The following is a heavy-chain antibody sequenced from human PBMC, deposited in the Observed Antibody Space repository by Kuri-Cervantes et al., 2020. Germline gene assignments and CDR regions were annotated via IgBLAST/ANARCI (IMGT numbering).Heavy chain of an antibody. CDR2: ISYDGSNK. CDR1: GFTFSSYA. V-gene: IGHV3-30-3*01. D-gene: IGHD2-2*01. J-gene: IGHJ4*02. CDR3: ARDGGYCSSTSCDWVSGIDY. Sequence: GGSLRLSCAASGFTFSSYAMHWVRQAPGKGLEWVAVISYDGSNKYYADSVKGRFTISRDNSKNTLYLQMNSLRAEDTAVYYCARDGGYCSSTSCDWVSGIDYWGQGTLVTVSS.